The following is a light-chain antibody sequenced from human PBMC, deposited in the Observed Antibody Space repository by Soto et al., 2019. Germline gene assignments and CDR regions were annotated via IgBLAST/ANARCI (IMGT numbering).Light chain of an antibody. CDR1: SSDVGGYNY. CDR3: CSYAGNSLWV. Sequence: QSALTQPRSVSGSPGQSVTISCTGTSSDVGGYNYVSWYQQHPGKAPKLVIYDVSKRPSGVPDRFSGSKSANTASLTISGLQAEDEADYYCCSYAGNSLWVFGGGPSSPS. J-gene: IGLJ3*02. V-gene: IGLV2-11*01. CDR2: DVS.